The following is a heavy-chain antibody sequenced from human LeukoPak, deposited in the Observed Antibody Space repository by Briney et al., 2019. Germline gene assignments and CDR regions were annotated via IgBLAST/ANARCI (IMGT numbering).Heavy chain of an antibody. V-gene: IGHV1-69*05. CDR1: GGTFSSYA. D-gene: IGHD2-2*01. J-gene: IGHJ5*02. Sequence: SVKVSCKASGGTFSSYAISWVRQAPGQGLEWMGGIIPIFGTANYAQKFQGRVTITTDESTSTAYMELSGLRSEVTAVYYCARAGDIVVVPAANWFDPWGQGTLVTVSS. CDR3: ARAGDIVVVPAANWFDP. CDR2: IIPIFGTA.